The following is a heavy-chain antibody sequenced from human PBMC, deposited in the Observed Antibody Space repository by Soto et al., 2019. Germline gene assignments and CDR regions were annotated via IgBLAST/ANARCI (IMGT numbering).Heavy chain of an antibody. J-gene: IGHJ4*02. CDR1: GFTFSSNA. Sequence: EVQLLESGGGLVQPGGSLRLSCEASGFTFSSNAMSWVRQAPGKGLEWVSSISNSGSTFYADSVKGRFFISRDNSKNTLYLQMNSLRADDTAVYYCAKDWVAGTGYFFDYWGQGTLVTVSS. V-gene: IGHV3-23*01. CDR3: AKDWVAGTGYFFDY. CDR2: ISNSGST. D-gene: IGHD6-19*01.